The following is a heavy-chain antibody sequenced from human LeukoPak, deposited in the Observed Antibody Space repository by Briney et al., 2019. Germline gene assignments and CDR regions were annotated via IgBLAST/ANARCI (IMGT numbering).Heavy chain of an antibody. CDR1: GGSISSSSYD. V-gene: IGHV4-39*01. Sequence: SETLSLTCTVSGGSISSSSYDWGWIRQPPGKGLEWIGNIYYSGSTYYNPSLKSRVTISVDTSKNQFSLKLSSVTAADTAVYYCARPRRYCTNGVCLSYYDYWGQGTLVTVSS. J-gene: IGHJ4*02. CDR3: ARPRRYCTNGVCLSYYDY. D-gene: IGHD2-8*01. CDR2: IYYSGST.